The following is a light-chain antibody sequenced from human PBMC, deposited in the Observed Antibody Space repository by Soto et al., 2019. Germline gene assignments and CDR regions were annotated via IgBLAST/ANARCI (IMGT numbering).Light chain of an antibody. CDR2: KDS. CDR1: ALPKQY. J-gene: IGLJ2*01. V-gene: IGLV3-25*03. CDR3: RSADSSDTYPI. Sequence: SYELTQPPSVSVSPGQTARITCSGDALPKQYSYWYQQKPGQAPVLVIYKDSERPSGIPERFSGSSSGTTVTLTISGAQAEDEADYYCRSADSSDTYPIFGGGTKLTVL.